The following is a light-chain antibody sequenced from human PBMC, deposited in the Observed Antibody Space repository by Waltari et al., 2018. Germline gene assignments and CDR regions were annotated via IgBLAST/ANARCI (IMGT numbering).Light chain of an antibody. CDR2: DFP. V-gene: IGLV2-14*03. J-gene: IGLJ1*01. Sequence: QSALTQPVSVSGSPGQSITISCTGTISDVGGYNYVAWYQQHPGKAPKLLIYDFPNPPSGVSNRFSGSKSGNPASLTISGLQAEDEADYHCSSFTSSSTLVFGTGTKVTVL. CDR1: ISDVGGYNY. CDR3: SSFTSSSTLV.